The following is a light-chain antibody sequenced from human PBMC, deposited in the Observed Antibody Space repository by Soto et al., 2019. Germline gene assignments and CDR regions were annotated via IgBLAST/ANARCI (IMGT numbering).Light chain of an antibody. CDR3: QQLNSYPLT. Sequence: DIQLTQSPSFLSASVGDRVTITCRASQGISSYLAWYQQKPGKAPKLLIYAASTLQSGVPSRFSGSGSGTEITLTISRMQPEDFATYYCQQLNSYPLTFGGGTKVEIK. CDR2: AAS. CDR1: QGISSY. J-gene: IGKJ4*01. V-gene: IGKV1-9*01.